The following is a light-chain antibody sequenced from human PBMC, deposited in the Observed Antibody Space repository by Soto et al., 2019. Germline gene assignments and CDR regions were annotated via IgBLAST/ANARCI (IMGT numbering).Light chain of an antibody. CDR2: LNSDGSH. V-gene: IGLV4-69*01. J-gene: IGLJ2*01. CDR1: SGHSSYA. Sequence: QPVLTQSPSASASLGASVKLTCTLSSGHSSYAIAWHQQQPEKGPRYLMKLNSDGSHTKGDGIPDRFSGSSSGAERYLTISSLQSEDEADYYCQTWGTDIKGVFGGGTQLTVL. CDR3: QTWGTDIKGV.